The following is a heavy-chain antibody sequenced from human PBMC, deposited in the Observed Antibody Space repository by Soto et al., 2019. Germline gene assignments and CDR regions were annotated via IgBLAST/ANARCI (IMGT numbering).Heavy chain of an antibody. D-gene: IGHD6-13*01. CDR3: ARELAAAGSYYYYYMDV. CDR2: ISSSGSTI. J-gene: IGHJ6*03. Sequence: GGSLRLSCAASGFTFSDYYMSWIRQAPGKGLEWVSYISSSGSTIYYAEYVKGRFTISRDNAKNSLYLQMNSLRAEDTAVYFCARELAAAGSYYYYYMDVWGKGTTVTVSS. CDR1: GFTFSDYY. V-gene: IGHV3-11*01.